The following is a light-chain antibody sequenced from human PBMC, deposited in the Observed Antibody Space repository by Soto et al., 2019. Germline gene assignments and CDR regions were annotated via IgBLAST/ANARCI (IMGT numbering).Light chain of an antibody. V-gene: IGKV1D-12*01. CDR2: AAF. CDR3: QQTNTFPLT. J-gene: IGKJ4*01. CDR1: QDIGSY. Sequence: IQMTQSPSSVSASVGDRVTITCRASQDIGSYLAWYQQKPGEAPKVLIYAAFTLQTGVASRFSGSGSGTDFILNISSLQPEDFATDYCQQTNTFPLTFGGGTKVEIK.